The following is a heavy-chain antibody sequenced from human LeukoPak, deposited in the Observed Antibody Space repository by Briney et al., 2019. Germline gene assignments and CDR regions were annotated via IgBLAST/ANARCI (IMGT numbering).Heavy chain of an antibody. CDR3: AKDSYRSSNWFDP. CDR1: GFTFSSYG. J-gene: IGHJ5*02. D-gene: IGHD6-6*01. V-gene: IGHV3-33*06. Sequence: GGSLRLSCAASGFTFSSYGMHWVRKAPGKGLEWVAVIWYDGSNKYYADSVKGRFTISRDNSKNTLYLQMNSLRAEDTAVYYCAKDSYRSSNWFDPWGQGTLVTVSS. CDR2: IWYDGSNK.